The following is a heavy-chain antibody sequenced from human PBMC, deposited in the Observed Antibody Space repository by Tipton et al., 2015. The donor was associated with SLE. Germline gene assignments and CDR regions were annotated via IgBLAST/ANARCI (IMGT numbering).Heavy chain of an antibody. CDR2: IYHSGST. CDR3: ARLSGDAFDI. J-gene: IGHJ3*02. V-gene: IGHV4-38-2*02. Sequence: TLSLTCTVSGYSISSGYYWGWIRQPPGKGLGWIGSIYHSGSTYYNPSLKSRVTISVDTSKNQFSLKLSSVTAADTAVYYCARLSGDAFDIWGQGTMVTVSS. D-gene: IGHD1-26*01. CDR1: GYSISSGYY.